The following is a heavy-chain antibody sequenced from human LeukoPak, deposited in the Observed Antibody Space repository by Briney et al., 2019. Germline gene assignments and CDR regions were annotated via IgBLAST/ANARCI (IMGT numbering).Heavy chain of an antibody. Sequence: ASVKVSCKASGGTFSSYAISWVRQAPGQGLEWMGGIIPIFGTANYAQKFQGRVTITADESTSTAYMELSSLRSEDTAVYYCARYQWLVEKRDYYYYYGMDVWGQGTTVTVSS. D-gene: IGHD6-19*01. V-gene: IGHV1-69*13. J-gene: IGHJ6*02. CDR2: IIPIFGTA. CDR1: GGTFSSYA. CDR3: ARYQWLVEKRDYYYYYGMDV.